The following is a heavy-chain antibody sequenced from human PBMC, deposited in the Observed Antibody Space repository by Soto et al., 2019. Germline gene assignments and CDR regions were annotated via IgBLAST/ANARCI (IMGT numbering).Heavy chain of an antibody. D-gene: IGHD6-19*01. Sequence: GGSLRLSCAASGFTFSSYGMHWVRQAPGKGLEWVAVISYDGSNKYYADSVKGRFTISRDNSKNTLYLQMNSLRAEDTAVYYCAKEPGYSSGWGPFDYWGQGTLVTVSS. CDR1: GFTFSSYG. CDR3: AKEPGYSSGWGPFDY. CDR2: ISYDGSNK. V-gene: IGHV3-30*18. J-gene: IGHJ4*02.